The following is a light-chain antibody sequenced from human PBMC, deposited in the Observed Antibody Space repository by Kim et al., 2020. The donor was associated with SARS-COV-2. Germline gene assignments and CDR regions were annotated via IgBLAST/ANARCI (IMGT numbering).Light chain of an antibody. Sequence: SVSPGQTSSITCSVDKLGDKYACWYQQKPGQSPVVVIYQDSKRPSGIPERFSGSNSGNTATLTISGTQAMDEADYYCQAWDSSTVVFGGGTKLTVL. J-gene: IGLJ2*01. CDR2: QDS. CDR1: KLGDKY. V-gene: IGLV3-1*01. CDR3: QAWDSSTVV.